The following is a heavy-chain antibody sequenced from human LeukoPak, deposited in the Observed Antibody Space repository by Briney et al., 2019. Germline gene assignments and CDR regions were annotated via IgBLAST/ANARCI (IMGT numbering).Heavy chain of an antibody. CDR2: IYYSGCT. V-gene: IGHV4-59*01. CDR3: ATARSGWLVDY. J-gene: IGHJ4*02. Sequence: SETLSLTCTVSGGSISSYYWSWIRQPPGKGLEWIGYIYYSGCTNYNPSLKSRVSISVDTSKNQFSLKLSSVTAADTAVYYCATARSGWLVDYWGQGTLVTVSS. CDR1: GGSISSYY. D-gene: IGHD6-19*01.